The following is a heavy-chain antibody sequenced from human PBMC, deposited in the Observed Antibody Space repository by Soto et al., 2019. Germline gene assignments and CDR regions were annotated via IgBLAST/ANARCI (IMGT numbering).Heavy chain of an antibody. CDR1: GGSISSSNW. Sequence: SETLSLTCAVSGGSISSSNWWSWVRQPPGKGLEWIGEIYHSGSTNYNPSLKSRVTISVDKSKNQFSLKLSSVTAADTAVYYCARIPGSGYDSSGYPTKKYYFDYWGQGTLVTVSS. CDR3: ARIPGSGYDSSGYPTKKYYFDY. V-gene: IGHV4-4*02. D-gene: IGHD3-22*01. J-gene: IGHJ4*02. CDR2: IYHSGST.